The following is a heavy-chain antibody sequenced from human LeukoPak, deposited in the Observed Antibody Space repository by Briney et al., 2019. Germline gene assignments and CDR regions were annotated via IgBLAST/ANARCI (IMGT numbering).Heavy chain of an antibody. CDR2: FDPEDGET. Sequence: ASAKVSCKVSGYTLTELSMHWVRQAPGIGLEWMGGFDPEDGETIYAQKFQGRVTMTEDTSTDTAYMELSSLRSEDTAVYYCATLGRPIAARDDAFDIWGQGTMVTVSS. V-gene: IGHV1-24*01. J-gene: IGHJ3*02. D-gene: IGHD6-6*01. CDR1: GYTLTELS. CDR3: ATLGRPIAARDDAFDI.